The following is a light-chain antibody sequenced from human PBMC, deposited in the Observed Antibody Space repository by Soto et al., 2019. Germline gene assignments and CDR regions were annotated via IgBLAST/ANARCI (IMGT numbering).Light chain of an antibody. Sequence: VLAQSPGTLSLSPGERATLSCRASQSVSSSFLAWYQQKPGQAPRLLIYGASNRATGVPARISGSVSGTEFTLTIASLQSEDFAVYYCQQYSSWLWTFGQRTMVDI. V-gene: IGKV3-20*01. CDR3: QQYSSWLWT. J-gene: IGKJ1*01. CDR1: QSVSSSF. CDR2: GAS.